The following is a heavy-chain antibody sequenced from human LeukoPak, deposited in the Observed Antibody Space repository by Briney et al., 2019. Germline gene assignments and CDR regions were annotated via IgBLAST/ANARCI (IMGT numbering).Heavy chain of an antibody. Sequence: GGSLRLSCAASGFTVSNTYMSWVSQAPGKGLEWVSVIYSSGGTFYSESVKGRFTISRDYSKNTLYLQMNSLRVDDTAVYYCAKDSSGPAFWGQGTLVTVSS. V-gene: IGHV3-53*01. J-gene: IGHJ4*02. CDR2: IYSSGGT. CDR1: GFTVSNTY. CDR3: AKDSSGPAF. D-gene: IGHD6-19*01.